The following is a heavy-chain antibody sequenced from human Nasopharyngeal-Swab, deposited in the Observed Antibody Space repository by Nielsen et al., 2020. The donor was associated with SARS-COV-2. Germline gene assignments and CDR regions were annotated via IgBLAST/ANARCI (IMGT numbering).Heavy chain of an antibody. D-gene: IGHD3-22*01. CDR3: ARGNRSISMIVVVIATAHFYFDS. CDR1: GGSFSGYY. CDR2: INHSGTT. J-gene: IGHJ4*02. V-gene: IGHV4-34*01. Sequence: SETLSLTCAVYGGSFSGYYWSWIRQPPGKGLEWIGEINHSGTTSYNPSLKSRVTISSDTSKNQFSLKLSSVTAADTAVYYCARGNRSISMIVVVIATAHFYFDSWGRGTLVTVTS.